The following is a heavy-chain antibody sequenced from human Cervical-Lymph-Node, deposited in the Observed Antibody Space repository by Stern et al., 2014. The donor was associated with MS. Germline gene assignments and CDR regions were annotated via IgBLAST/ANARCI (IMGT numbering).Heavy chain of an antibody. V-gene: IGHV3-20*01. CDR2: INYNGDST. D-gene: IGHD2-8*02. Sequence: EVQLVESGGGVVRPGGSLRLSCAASGFIFDDYGMSWVRPVPGKGPEWVSAINYNGDSTDDAASVKGRFTISRDNAKKSLYLRMNSLRVEDTAVYHCARAFCTGGVCYSFPFYGMDVWGQGTTVTVSS. CDR3: ARAFCTGGVCYSFPFYGMDV. J-gene: IGHJ6*02. CDR1: GFIFDDYG.